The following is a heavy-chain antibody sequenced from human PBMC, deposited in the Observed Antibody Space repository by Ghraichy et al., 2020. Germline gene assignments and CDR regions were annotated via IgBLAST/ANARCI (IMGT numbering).Heavy chain of an antibody. V-gene: IGHV1-18*01. D-gene: IGHD1/OR15-1a*01. Sequence: ASVKVSCKASGYTFTRSGINWLRQAPGQGLEWMAWMNVYNGDTKYEDRLQGRLTVTTDKSTSTAYMHLGGLTSDDTAVYYCARGLGARRLQWNTEEYGMDVWGQGTTLIVSS. J-gene: IGHJ6*02. CDR3: ARGLGARRLQWNTEEYGMDV. CDR1: GYTFTRSG. CDR2: MNVYNGDT.